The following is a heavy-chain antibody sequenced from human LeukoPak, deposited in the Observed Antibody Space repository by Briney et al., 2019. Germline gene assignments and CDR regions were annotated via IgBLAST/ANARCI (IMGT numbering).Heavy chain of an antibody. CDR1: DYSITNSW. J-gene: IGHJ5*02. Sequence: SETLSLTCAVSDYSITNSWWSWVRQSPGMRLEWIGQIFHRGIPNYNPSLKSRVTMSIDKSNNQVSLKMNSVTAADTAVYYCARDKGQYGSGTRGFTWFDPWGQGTLVTVSS. CDR3: ARDKGQYGSGTRGFTWFDP. CDR2: IFHRGIP. V-gene: IGHV4-4*02. D-gene: IGHD3-10*01.